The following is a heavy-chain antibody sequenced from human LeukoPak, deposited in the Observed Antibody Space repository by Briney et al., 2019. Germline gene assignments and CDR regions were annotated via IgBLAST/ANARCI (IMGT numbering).Heavy chain of an antibody. CDR1: GGSFSDDF. CDR3: ARGVVSTSRPPKNRFDP. CDR2: VFHDGIA. J-gene: IGHJ5*02. V-gene: IGHV4-34*01. D-gene: IGHD2-2*01. Sequence: TSETLSLTCAVYGGSFSDDFWTWIRLAPEKGLEWIGEVFHDGIANYIPSLKSRAIVSVDTSKKQFSLRLSSVTAADTAVYYCARGVVSTSRPPKNRFDPWGQGTLVTVSS.